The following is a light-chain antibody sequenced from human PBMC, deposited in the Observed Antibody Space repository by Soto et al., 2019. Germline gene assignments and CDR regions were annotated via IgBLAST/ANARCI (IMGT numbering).Light chain of an antibody. CDR1: QRISSW. CDR2: KAS. Sequence: DIQMTQSPSTLSASVVDRVTITCRASQRISSWLAWHQQKPGKAPSVLLDKASNLESGVASRFIGSGSGTEFTLTITSLQPDDSAIYYCQQYNDNWTFGQGTKVEIK. V-gene: IGKV1-5*03. CDR3: QQYNDNWT. J-gene: IGKJ1*01.